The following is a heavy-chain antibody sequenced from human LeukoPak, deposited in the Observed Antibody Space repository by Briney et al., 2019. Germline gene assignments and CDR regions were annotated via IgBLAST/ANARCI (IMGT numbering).Heavy chain of an antibody. CDR1: GFTFSSYS. CDR3: ARGIVGATEEFEY. CDR2: ISSSSSYI. D-gene: IGHD1-26*01. J-gene: IGHJ4*02. V-gene: IGHV3-21*01. Sequence: PGGSLRLSCAASGFTFSSYSMNWVRQAPGKGLEWVSSISSSSSYIYYADSVKGRFTISRDNAKNSLYLQMNSLRAEDTAVYYCARGIVGATEEFEYWGQGTLVTVSS.